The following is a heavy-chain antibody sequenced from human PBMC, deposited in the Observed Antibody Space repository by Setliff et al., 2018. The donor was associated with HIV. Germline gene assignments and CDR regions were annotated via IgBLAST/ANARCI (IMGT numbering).Heavy chain of an antibody. Sequence: SETLSLTCTVSGDSISSYSWNWIRQSPGGGLEWIGFIFSSGSTKYNPSLQSRVTMSIDTSRNQCSLRLTSVTAADTAVYYCARRIDDSGSFPDKNWFDTWGQGSLVTVS. V-gene: IGHV4-4*09. J-gene: IGHJ5*02. D-gene: IGHD3-10*01. CDR2: IFSSGST. CDR1: GDSISSYS. CDR3: ARRIDDSGSFPDKNWFDT.